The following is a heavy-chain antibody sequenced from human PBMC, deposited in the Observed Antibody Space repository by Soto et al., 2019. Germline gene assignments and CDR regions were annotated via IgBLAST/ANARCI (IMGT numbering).Heavy chain of an antibody. CDR3: VRAIAAAGTIFYFDY. CDR2: IKEDGSEI. D-gene: IGHD6-13*01. CDR1: GFNVMSYW. V-gene: IGHV3-7*01. J-gene: IGHJ4*02. Sequence: GGSLRLSCAASGFNVMSYWMSWVRQAPGKGLEWVASIKEDGSEIYYLHSVRGRFSISRDSAGNALHLTMNSLRAGDTAIYYCVRAIAAAGTIFYFDYWGQGTPVTVSS.